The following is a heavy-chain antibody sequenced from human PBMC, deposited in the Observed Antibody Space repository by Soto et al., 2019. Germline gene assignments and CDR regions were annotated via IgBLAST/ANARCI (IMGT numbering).Heavy chain of an antibody. J-gene: IGHJ3*01. D-gene: IGHD3-10*01. V-gene: IGHV1-2*04. CDR3: ARLFFTGVRRDAFYF. CDR1: GDTFTGHY. Sequence: ASVKLSCKASGDTFTGHYMHWVLQAPGQGLEWMGWINPNSGGTNYAQKFQGWVTMTRDTSISTAYMELSRLRSDDTAVYYCARLFFTGVRRDAFYFRGQG. CDR2: INPNSGGT.